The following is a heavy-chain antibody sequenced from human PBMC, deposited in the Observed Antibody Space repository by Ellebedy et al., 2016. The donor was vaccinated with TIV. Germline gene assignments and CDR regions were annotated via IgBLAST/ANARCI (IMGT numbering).Heavy chain of an antibody. Sequence: PAGSLRLSCVASGFTFSDYYMSWIRPAPGKGLEWVSTISTSSSYTKCADSVKGRFTVPRDDAKKSLYLHMKSLKAEDTAVYYCVRTGRPWFDYWGQGTLVTVSS. V-gene: IGHV3-11*06. D-gene: IGHD2-8*02. J-gene: IGHJ4*02. CDR3: VRTGRPWFDY. CDR2: ISTSSSYT. CDR1: GFTFSDYY.